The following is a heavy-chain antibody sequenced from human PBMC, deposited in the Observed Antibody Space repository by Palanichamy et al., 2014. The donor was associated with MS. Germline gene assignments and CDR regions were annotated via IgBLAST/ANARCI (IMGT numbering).Heavy chain of an antibody. V-gene: IGHV3-7*01. J-gene: IGHJ2*01. CDR1: GFIFRNYW. Sequence: QLVEVWGRAWSRPGGSLRLSCAASGFIFRNYWMNWVRRAPGKGLEWVANIKQDGSEKYYVDSVKGRSTISRDNAKNSLLLQVNSLRAEDTAVYYCARGSYYDTSGYTNWYFDLWGRGTLVTVSS. CDR2: IKQDGSEK. D-gene: IGHD3-22*01. CDR3: ARGSYYDTSGYTNWYFDL.